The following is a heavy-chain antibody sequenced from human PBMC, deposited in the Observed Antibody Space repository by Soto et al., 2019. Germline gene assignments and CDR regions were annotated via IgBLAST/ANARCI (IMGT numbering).Heavy chain of an antibody. D-gene: IGHD6-19*01. J-gene: IGHJ5*02. CDR3: ARGDSSGWYVH. CDR2: IYHSGST. V-gene: IGHV4-30-2*01. Sequence: QLQLQESGSGLVKPSQTLSLTCAVSGGSISSGGYSWSGIRQPPGKGREWIGYIYHSGSTHYNPPLKSRVTISVDRSKNQFSLKLSSVTAADTAVYYCARGDSSGWYVHWGQGTLVTVSS. CDR1: GGSISSGGYS.